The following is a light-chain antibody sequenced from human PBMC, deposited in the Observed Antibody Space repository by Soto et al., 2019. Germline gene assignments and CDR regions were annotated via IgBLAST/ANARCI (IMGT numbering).Light chain of an antibody. CDR2: GAS. Sequence: TVMTQSPATLSVSPGERATLSCRASQGLGTNLAWYQQKPGQAPRLLIYGASTRATGIPDRFSGSGSGTEFTLTISRLEPEDFAVYYCQQYGSSLFTFGPGTKVDIK. CDR3: QQYGSSLFT. CDR1: QGLGTN. J-gene: IGKJ3*01. V-gene: IGKV3D-15*01.